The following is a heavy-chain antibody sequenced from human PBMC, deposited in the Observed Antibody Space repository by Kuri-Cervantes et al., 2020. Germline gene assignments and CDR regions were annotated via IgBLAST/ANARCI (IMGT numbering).Heavy chain of an antibody. D-gene: IGHD6-13*01. CDR2: MNPNSGNT. CDR3: VRGGRGFSSSWYDY. Sequence: ASVKVSCKASGYTFTSYDNNWVRQATGQGLEWMGWMNPNSGNTGYAQKFQGRVTMTRNTSISTAYMELNSLRSEDTAVYYCVRGGRGFSSSWYDYWGQGTLVTVSS. CDR1: GYTFTSYD. J-gene: IGHJ4*02. V-gene: IGHV1-8*01.